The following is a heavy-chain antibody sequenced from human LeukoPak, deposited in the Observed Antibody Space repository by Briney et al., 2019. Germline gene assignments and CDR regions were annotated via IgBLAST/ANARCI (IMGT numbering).Heavy chain of an antibody. V-gene: IGHV4-39*01. CDR2: IYYRGGT. D-gene: IGHD6-13*01. Sequence: SETLSLTCTVSGGSISSSSYYWGWNRQPPGRGLEGIGGIYYRGGTDYNRSLKSPVTISLDMSQNPFSLKLSSVTAADTAVYYCARHPRGYAAAGTGQDDWFDPWGQGSLVTVSS. CDR1: GGSISSSSYY. J-gene: IGHJ5*02. CDR3: ARHPRGYAAAGTGQDDWFDP.